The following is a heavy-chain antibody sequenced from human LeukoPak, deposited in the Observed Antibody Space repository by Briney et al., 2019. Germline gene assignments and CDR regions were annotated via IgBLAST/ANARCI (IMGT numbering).Heavy chain of an antibody. CDR1: GGSFSGYY. D-gene: IGHD2-15*01. J-gene: IGHJ4*02. CDR2: INHSGST. CDR3: ARGSVVVAATPYYFDY. V-gene: IGHV4-34*01. Sequence: SETLSLTCAVYGGSFSGYYWSWIRQPPGKGLEWIWEINHSGSTNYNPSLKSRVTISVDTSKNQSSLKLSSVTAADTAVYYCARGSVVVAATPYYFDYWGQGTLVTVSS.